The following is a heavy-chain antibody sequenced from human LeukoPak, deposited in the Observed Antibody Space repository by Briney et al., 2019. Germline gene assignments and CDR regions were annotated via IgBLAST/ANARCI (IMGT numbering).Heavy chain of an antibody. V-gene: IGHV3-30*18. CDR1: GFTFSSYA. CDR2: ISYDGSNK. Sequence: PGGSLRLSCAASGFTFSSYAMTWVRQAPGKGLEWVAVISYDGSNKYYADSVKGRFTISRDNSKNTLYLQMNSLRAEDTAVYYCAKEAVDCSGGSCYSDYYYGMDVWGQGTTVTVSS. CDR3: AKEAVDCSGGSCYSDYYYGMDV. D-gene: IGHD2-15*01. J-gene: IGHJ6*02.